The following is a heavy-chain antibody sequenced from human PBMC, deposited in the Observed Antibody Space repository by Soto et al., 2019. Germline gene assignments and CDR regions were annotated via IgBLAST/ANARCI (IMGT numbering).Heavy chain of an antibody. V-gene: IGHV3-7*01. Sequence: EVQLVESGGGLVQPGGSLRLSCAASGFTFSSYWMSWVRQAPGKGLEWVANIKQDGSEKFYVDSVKGRFIISRDNAKNSLYLQMNSLRAEDTAVYYCARGTGAAVAADYWGQGTLVTVSS. CDR2: IKQDGSEK. CDR3: ARGTGAAVAADY. CDR1: GFTFSSYW. D-gene: IGHD6-19*01. J-gene: IGHJ4*02.